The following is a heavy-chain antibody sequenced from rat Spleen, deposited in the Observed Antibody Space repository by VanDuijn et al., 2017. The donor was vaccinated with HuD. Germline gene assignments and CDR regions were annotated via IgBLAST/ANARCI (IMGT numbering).Heavy chain of an antibody. D-gene: IGHD1-5*01. CDR1: GFTFDDYG. CDR3: TADRYNSRFAY. J-gene: IGHJ3*01. V-gene: IGHV5-7*01. CDR2: ISWGGSTT. Sequence: EVKLVESGGGLVQPGRSLKLSCAASGFTFDDYGMAWVRQAPKNGLEWVASISWGGSTTYYPDIVKGRFTISRDDSKSMVYLQMDNLKTEDTAMYYCTADRYNSRFAYWGQGTLVTVSS.